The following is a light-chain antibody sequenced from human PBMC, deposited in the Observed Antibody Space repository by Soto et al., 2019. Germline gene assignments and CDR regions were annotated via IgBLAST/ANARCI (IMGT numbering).Light chain of an antibody. V-gene: IGKV3-20*01. CDR2: GAS. Sequence: TQSPATLSVSPGEGATLSCRASQNIGNLLAWYQQRPGQSPRLLFYGASTRATGVPVRFSGSGSGTDFTLTISRLEPEDFALYYCQQYGSSPPTFGQGTKVDIK. J-gene: IGKJ1*01. CDR3: QQYGSSPPT. CDR1: QNIGNL.